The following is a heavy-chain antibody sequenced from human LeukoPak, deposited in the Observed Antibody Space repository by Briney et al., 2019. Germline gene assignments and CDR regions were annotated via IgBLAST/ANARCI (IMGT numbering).Heavy chain of an antibody. CDR2: ISGSGGST. CDR1: GFTFSSYA. J-gene: IGHJ4*02. Sequence: GGSLRLSCAASGFTFSSYAMSWVRQAPGKGLEWVSAISGSGGSTYYADSVKGRFTISRDHSKNTLYLQMNSLRAEDTAVYYCAKMRLEMATVSLIDYWGQGTLVTVSS. D-gene: IGHD5-24*01. CDR3: AKMRLEMATVSLIDY. V-gene: IGHV3-23*01.